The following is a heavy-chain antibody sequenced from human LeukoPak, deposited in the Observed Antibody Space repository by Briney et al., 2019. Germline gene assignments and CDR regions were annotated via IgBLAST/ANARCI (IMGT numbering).Heavy chain of an antibody. Sequence: VASVKVSCKASGYTFTSYDINWVRQATGQGLEWMGWMNPNSGNTGYAQKFQGRVTMTRNTSISTAYMELSSLRSEDTAVYYCARSRWGVRTVYYYYGMDVWGQGTTVTVSS. D-gene: IGHD3-16*01. CDR1: GYTFTSYD. V-gene: IGHV1-8*01. J-gene: IGHJ6*02. CDR3: ARSRWGVRTVYYYYGMDV. CDR2: MNPNSGNT.